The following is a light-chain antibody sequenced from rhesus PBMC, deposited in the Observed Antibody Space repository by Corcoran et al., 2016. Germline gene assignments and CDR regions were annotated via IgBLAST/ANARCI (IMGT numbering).Light chain of an antibody. CDR1: QRVSTS. Sequence: EIVMTQSPATLSLSPGERATPSCWASQRVSTSLAWYQQKPGRAPRLLIYGATSRAPGIPDRFSGSGSGTDFTLTISSLEPEDVAVYYCLQHSNWPLTFGGGTKVELK. J-gene: IGKJ4*01. V-gene: IGKV3-24*01. CDR3: LQHSNWPLT. CDR2: GAT.